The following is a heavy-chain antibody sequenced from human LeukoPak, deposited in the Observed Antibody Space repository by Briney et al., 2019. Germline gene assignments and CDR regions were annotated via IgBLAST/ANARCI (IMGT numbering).Heavy chain of an antibody. CDR1: GASMSDYY. V-gene: IGHV4-4*07. J-gene: IGHJ3*02. CDR2: IYTSGNT. CDR3: ATDIALVPATSPSGAFDI. D-gene: IGHD2-2*01. Sequence: SETLPLTCSVSGASMSDYYWSWIRQPAGKGLEWIGRIYTSGNTNYNPSLRNRVTMSIDASKSELSLNLRSVTAADTALYYCATDIALVPATSPSGAFDIWGHGTVVTVSS.